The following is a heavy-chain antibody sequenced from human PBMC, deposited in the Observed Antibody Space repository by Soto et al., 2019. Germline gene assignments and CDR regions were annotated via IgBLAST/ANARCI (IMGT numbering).Heavy chain of an antibody. J-gene: IGHJ4*02. V-gene: IGHV3-74*01. Sequence: GSLRLSCAASGFTFSNSWMHWVRQVSGKGLEWVSRINADGTSTSYADSVKGRFTISRDNAKNTLYLHVNSLRAEDTAVYYCVKVLARGVGVPRFYFDFWGQGALVTVSS. CDR2: INADGTST. CDR3: VKVLARGVGVPRFYFDF. D-gene: IGHD2-2*01. CDR1: GFTFSNSW.